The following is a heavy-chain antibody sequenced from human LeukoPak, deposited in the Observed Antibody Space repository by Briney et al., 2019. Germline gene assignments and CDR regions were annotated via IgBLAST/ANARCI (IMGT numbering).Heavy chain of an antibody. Sequence: ASVKVSCKASGGTFSSYAISWVRQAPGQGLEWMGGIIPIFGTANYAQKFQGRVTITTDECTSTAYMELSSLRSEDTAVYYCARGGYSGYELALNWFDPWGQGTLVTVSS. CDR1: GGTFSSYA. D-gene: IGHD5-12*01. J-gene: IGHJ5*02. CDR2: IIPIFGTA. CDR3: ARGGYSGYELALNWFDP. V-gene: IGHV1-69*05.